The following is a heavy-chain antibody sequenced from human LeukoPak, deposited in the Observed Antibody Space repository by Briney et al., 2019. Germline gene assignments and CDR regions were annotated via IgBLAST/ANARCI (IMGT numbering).Heavy chain of an antibody. J-gene: IGHJ4*02. CDR2: ISGSGGST. D-gene: IGHD6-19*01. CDR3: AKDTAVAGY. Sequence: SGGSLRLSCGASGFTFSSYAMSWVRQAPGKGLEWVSAISGSGGSTYYADSVKGRFTISRDNSKNTLYLQMDSLRAEDTAVYYCAKDTAVAGYWGQGTLVTVSS. CDR1: GFTFSSYA. V-gene: IGHV3-23*01.